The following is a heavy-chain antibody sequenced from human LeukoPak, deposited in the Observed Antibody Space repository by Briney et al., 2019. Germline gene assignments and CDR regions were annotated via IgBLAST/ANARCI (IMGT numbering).Heavy chain of an antibody. CDR3: ASGDTDELLPDNYYFDY. Sequence: RTGGSLRLSCKGSGYSFTSYWIGWVRQMPGKGLEWMGIIYPGDSDTRYSPSFQGQVTISADKSISTAYLQWSSLKASDTAMYYCASGDTDELLPDNYYFDYWGQGTLVTVSS. CDR2: IYPGDSDT. J-gene: IGHJ4*02. V-gene: IGHV5-51*01. CDR1: GYSFTSYW. D-gene: IGHD1-26*01.